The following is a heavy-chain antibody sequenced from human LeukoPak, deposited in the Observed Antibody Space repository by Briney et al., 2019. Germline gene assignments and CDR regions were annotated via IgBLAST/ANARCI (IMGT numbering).Heavy chain of an antibody. D-gene: IGHD6-19*01. CDR3: AKRANSGWYLYDY. Sequence: GGSLRLSCAASGFTLSSYGMHWVRQAPGKGLEWVAFIRYDGTNKYYADSVKGRFTISRDDSKNTLYLQMNSLRAEDTAVYYCAKRANSGWYLYDYWGQGTLVTVSS. J-gene: IGHJ4*02. CDR2: IRYDGTNK. CDR1: GFTLSSYG. V-gene: IGHV3-30*02.